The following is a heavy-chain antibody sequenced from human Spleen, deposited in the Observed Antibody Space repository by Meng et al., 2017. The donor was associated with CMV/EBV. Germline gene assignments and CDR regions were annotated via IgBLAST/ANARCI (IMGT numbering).Heavy chain of an antibody. J-gene: IGHJ4*02. Sequence: ESLKISCAASGFTFSNYAMNWVRQAPGKGLEWVSVIYSGGSSTNYADSVKGRFTISRDNSKNRLYLQMNSLRAEDTAVYYCAKRRGSSGYYYFDYWGQGTLVTVSS. D-gene: IGHD3-22*01. V-gene: IGHV3-23*03. CDR1: GFTFSNYA. CDR2: IYSGGSST. CDR3: AKRRGSSGYYYFDY.